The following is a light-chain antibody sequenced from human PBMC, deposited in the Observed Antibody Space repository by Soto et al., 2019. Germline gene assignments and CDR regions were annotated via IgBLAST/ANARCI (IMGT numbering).Light chain of an antibody. Sequence: TQSPCSLTPSPGERATISCRAKRITTTGYVSWYQQRPGQAPILLIYGASRTTTGIPNRFSGSGSGTDFTLTISILQADDFANYCCQQYTSYPLTFGRGTKVDIK. J-gene: IGKJ4*01. CDR2: GAS. V-gene: IGKV3-20*01. CDR3: QQYTSYPLT. CDR1: RITTTGY.